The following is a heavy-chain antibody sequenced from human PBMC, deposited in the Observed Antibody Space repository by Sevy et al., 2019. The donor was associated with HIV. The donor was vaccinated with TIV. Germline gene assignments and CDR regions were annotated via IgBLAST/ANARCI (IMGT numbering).Heavy chain of an antibody. D-gene: IGHD3-16*01. J-gene: IGHJ4*02. CDR2: IKADGTDK. CDR3: AHETFGRFES. V-gene: IGHV3-7*01. CDR1: GFTFSANW. Sequence: GRSLRLSCAASGFTFSANWMNWVRQAPGKGLEWVANIKADGTDKHYVDSVEGRFTISRENAKNLLFLQMNSLGVEDTAVYYCAHETFGRFESWGQGTLVTVSS.